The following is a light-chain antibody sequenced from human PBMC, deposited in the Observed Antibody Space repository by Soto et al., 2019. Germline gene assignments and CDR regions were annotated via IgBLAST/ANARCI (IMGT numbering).Light chain of an antibody. Sequence: QSALTQPASVSGSPGQSITISSTGTSSDVGGFNFVSWFQHHPGKAPALMIYEVTNRPSGVSDRFSGFKSGNTASLIISGLQAEDEADYYCSSYTTTNTLVFGGGTKVTVL. V-gene: IGLV2-14*01. CDR1: SSDVGGFNF. CDR2: EVT. J-gene: IGLJ3*02. CDR3: SSYTTTNTLV.